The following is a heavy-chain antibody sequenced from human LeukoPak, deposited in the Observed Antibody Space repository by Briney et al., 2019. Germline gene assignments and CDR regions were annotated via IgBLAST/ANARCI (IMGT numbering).Heavy chain of an antibody. D-gene: IGHD3-22*01. CDR2: ISSGSSTI. V-gene: IGHV3-48*01. CDR1: GFTFSSYS. CDR3: AKSSYYDSSGYYREYYFDY. J-gene: IGHJ4*02. Sequence: GGSLRLSCAASGFTFSSYSMNWVRQAPGKGLEWVSYISSGSSTIYYADSVKGRFTISRDNAKNSLYLQMNSLRAEDTAVYYCAKSSYYDSSGYYREYYFDYWGQGTLVTVSS.